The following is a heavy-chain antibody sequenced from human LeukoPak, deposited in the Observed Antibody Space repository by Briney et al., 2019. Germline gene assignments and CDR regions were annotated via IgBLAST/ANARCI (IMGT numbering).Heavy chain of an antibody. Sequence: PSETLSLTCIVSGGSISSYYWSWIRRPPGKGLEWIGYISYSGSTNYNPSLKSRATISEDTSKNQFSLKLSSVTAADTAVYYCARGGGSGSYIWFDPWGQGTLVTVSS. J-gene: IGHJ5*02. CDR2: ISYSGST. V-gene: IGHV4-59*01. D-gene: IGHD3-10*01. CDR1: GGSISSYY. CDR3: ARGGGSGSYIWFDP.